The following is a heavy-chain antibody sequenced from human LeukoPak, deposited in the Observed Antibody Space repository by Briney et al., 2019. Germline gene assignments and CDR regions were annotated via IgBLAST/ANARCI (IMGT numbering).Heavy chain of an antibody. CDR3: ARDDVPVI. V-gene: IGHV3-53*01. CDR1: GFTVSSYF. J-gene: IGHJ4*02. CDR2: TYRSGTT. D-gene: IGHD2/OR15-2a*01. Sequence: GGSLRLSCAASGFTVSSYFVSWVRQAPGKGLEGVSLTYRSGTTDYAHSVKGRFSVSRDNSKNTVYHQMNSLRAEDTAMYYCARDDVPVIWGQRTLVTVSS.